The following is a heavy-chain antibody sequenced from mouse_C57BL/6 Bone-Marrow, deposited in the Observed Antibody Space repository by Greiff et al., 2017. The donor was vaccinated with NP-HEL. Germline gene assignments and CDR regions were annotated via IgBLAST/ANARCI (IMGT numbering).Heavy chain of an antibody. J-gene: IGHJ2*01. CDR3: ARHGPVTAQATYYFDY. V-gene: IGHV1-62-2*01. Sequence: QVQLKESGAELVKPGASVKLSCKASGYTFTEYTIHWVKQRSGQGLAWIGWFYPGSGSIKYNEKFKDKSTLTADKSSSTVSMELSRLTSEDSAVYFCARHGPVTAQATYYFDYWGQGTTLTVSS. CDR2: FYPGSGSI. D-gene: IGHD3-2*02. CDR1: GYTFTEYT.